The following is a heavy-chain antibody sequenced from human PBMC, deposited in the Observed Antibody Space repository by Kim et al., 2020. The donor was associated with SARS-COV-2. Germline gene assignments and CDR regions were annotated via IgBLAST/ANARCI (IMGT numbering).Heavy chain of an antibody. CDR1: GFTFSIYS. CDR2: ICWDGSNK. V-gene: IGHV3-33*08. D-gene: IGHD6-19*01. J-gene: IGHJ3*02. CDR3: AREQLAPAHAIDI. Sequence: GGSLRLSCAASGFTFSIYSMHWVRQAPGKGLEWVSVICWDGSNKNYGDSVKGRFTISRDNSKNTVNLQMNSLRPEDTAVYYCAREQLAPAHAIDICGPGTMVTVSS.